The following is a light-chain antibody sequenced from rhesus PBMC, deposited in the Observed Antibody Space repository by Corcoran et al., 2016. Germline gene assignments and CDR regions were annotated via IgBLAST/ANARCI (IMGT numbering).Light chain of an antibody. CDR1: QGIGRY. Sequence: DIQMTQSPSSLSASVGDTVTITCRASQGIGRYLNWFQQKPGRAPKLLVYDASRLGSGVPSRFSGSGSGTEFTLPITSLQTEDFGTYSCLQHNNYPYSFGQETKVEIK. CDR3: LQHNNYPYS. V-gene: IGKV1-28*02. CDR2: DAS. J-gene: IGKJ2*01.